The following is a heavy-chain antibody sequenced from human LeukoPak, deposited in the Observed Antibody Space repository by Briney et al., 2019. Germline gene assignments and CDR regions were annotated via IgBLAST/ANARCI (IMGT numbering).Heavy chain of an antibody. J-gene: IGHJ4*02. CDR1: GFTFSNYA. CDR3: AKDATKYYDFWSGYPLDY. Sequence: GGSLRLSCAASGFTFSNYAMTWVRQAPGKGLEWVSAISGSGYSTYSADSVEGRFTISRDNSKNTLFLQMNSLRAEDTAVYYCAKDATKYYDFWSGYPLDYWGQGTLVTVSS. D-gene: IGHD3-3*01. V-gene: IGHV3-23*01. CDR2: ISGSGYST.